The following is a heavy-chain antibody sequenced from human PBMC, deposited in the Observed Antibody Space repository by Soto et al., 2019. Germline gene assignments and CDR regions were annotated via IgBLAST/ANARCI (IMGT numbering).Heavy chain of an antibody. CDR1: GYTFTSYY. Sequence: QVQLVQSGAKVKKPGASVKVSCKASGYTFTSYYMHWVRQAPGQGLEWMGIINPSGGSTSYAQKFRGRVTMTRDTATSTVYMELSSLRSEDTAVYYCARGPTYSCSGGSCEYFDYWGQGTLVTVSS. J-gene: IGHJ4*02. CDR3: ARGPTYSCSGGSCEYFDY. CDR2: INPSGGST. D-gene: IGHD2-15*01. V-gene: IGHV1-46*01.